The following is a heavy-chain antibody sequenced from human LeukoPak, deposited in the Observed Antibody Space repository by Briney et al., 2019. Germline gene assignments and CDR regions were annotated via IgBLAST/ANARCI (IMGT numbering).Heavy chain of an antibody. V-gene: IGHV4-4*07. CDR2: IYTSGST. CDR1: GGSFSGYY. J-gene: IGHJ4*02. D-gene: IGHD3-16*01. CDR3: ARDRGGLSPYFDY. Sequence: SETLSLTCAVYGGSFSGYYWSWIRQPAGKGLEWIGRIYTSGSTNYNPSLKSRVTISVDTSKNQFSLKLSSVTAADTAVYYCARDRGGLSPYFDYWSQGTLVTVSS.